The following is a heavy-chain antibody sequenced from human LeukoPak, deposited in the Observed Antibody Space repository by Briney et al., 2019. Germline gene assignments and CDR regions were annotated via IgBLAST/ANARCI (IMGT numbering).Heavy chain of an antibody. Sequence: SETLSLTCTVSGGSISSSDYYWGWIRQPPGKGLEWIGYIYYSGSTYYNPSLKSRVTISVDTSKNQFSLKLSSVTAADTAVYYCARAYCGGDCYAESSLIDYWGQGTLVTVSS. D-gene: IGHD2-21*02. V-gene: IGHV4-31*03. CDR2: IYYSGST. J-gene: IGHJ4*02. CDR3: ARAYCGGDCYAESSLIDY. CDR1: GGSISSSDYY.